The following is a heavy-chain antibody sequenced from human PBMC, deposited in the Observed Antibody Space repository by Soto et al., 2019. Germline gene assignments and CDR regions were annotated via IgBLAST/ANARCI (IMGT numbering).Heavy chain of an antibody. CDR3: ARDLWAGEVGPFDY. CDR1: GFTFSSYG. Sequence: GGSLRLSCAASGFTFSSYGMHWVRQAPGKGLEWVAVIWYDGSNKYYADSVKGRFTISRDNSKNTLYLQMNSLRAEDTAVYYCARDLWAGEVGPFDYWGQGTLVTVSS. V-gene: IGHV3-33*01. J-gene: IGHJ4*02. CDR2: IWYDGSNK. D-gene: IGHD3-16*01.